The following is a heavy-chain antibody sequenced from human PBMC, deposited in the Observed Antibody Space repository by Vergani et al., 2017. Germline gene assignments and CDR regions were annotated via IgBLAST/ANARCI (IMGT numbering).Heavy chain of an antibody. CDR1: GFSLSTSGVG. Sequence: QITLKESGPTLVKPTQTLTLTCTFSGFSLSTSGVGVGWIRQPPGKALEWLALIYCNDDQRYIPSLKSRLTITKDTSKNQVVLTMTNMDPVDTATYYCADYWCGESQFDYWGQGTLVTVSS. CDR2: IYCNDDQ. J-gene: IGHJ4*02. D-gene: IGHD3-10*01. V-gene: IGHV2-5*01. CDR3: ADYWCGESQFDY.